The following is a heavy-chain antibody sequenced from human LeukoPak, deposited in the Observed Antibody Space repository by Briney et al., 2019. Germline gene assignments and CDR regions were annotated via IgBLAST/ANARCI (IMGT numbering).Heavy chain of an antibody. CDR3: ARGRAPYGSGSYSRYYYYYGMDV. V-gene: IGHV4-34*01. CDR1: GGSFSGYY. J-gene: IGHJ6*02. Sequence: ASETLSLTCAVYGGSFSGYYWSWIRQPPGKGLEWIGEINHSGSTNYNPSLKSRVTISVDTSKNQFSLKLSSVTAADTAVYYCARGRAPYGSGSYSRYYYYYGMDVWGQGTTVTVSS. CDR2: INHSGST. D-gene: IGHD3-10*01.